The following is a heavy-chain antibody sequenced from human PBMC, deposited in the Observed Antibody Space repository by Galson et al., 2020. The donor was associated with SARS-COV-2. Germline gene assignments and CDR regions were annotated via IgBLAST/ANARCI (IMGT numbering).Heavy chain of an antibody. Sequence: TVSCQGSRYSFPHYWLGWVRPIPGKGLAGMGSIYPVDSDTRYRPSFQGQVTISADKSISTAYLQWSRLKASETAMYYCARGPNLTNWFDPWGQGTLVTVSS. CDR2: IYPVDSDT. D-gene: IGHD1-1*01. J-gene: IGHJ5*02. CDR3: ARGPNLTNWFDP. CDR1: RYSFPHYW. V-gene: IGHV5-51*01.